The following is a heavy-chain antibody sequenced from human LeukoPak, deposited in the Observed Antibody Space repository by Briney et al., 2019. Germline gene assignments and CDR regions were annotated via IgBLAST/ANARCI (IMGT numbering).Heavy chain of an antibody. CDR3: ARYIVVVVAGTGAFDY. Sequence: SETLSLTCTVSGGSISSSSYYWGRIRQPPGKGLEWIGSIYYSGSTYYNPSLKSRVTISVDTSKNQFSLKLSSVTAADTAVYYCARYIVVVVAGTGAFDYWGQGTLVTVSS. CDR1: GGSISSSSYY. D-gene: IGHD2-15*01. V-gene: IGHV4-39*01. CDR2: IYYSGST. J-gene: IGHJ4*02.